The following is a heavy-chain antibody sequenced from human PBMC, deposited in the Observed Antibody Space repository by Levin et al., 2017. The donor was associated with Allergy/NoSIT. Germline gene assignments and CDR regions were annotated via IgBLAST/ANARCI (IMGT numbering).Heavy chain of an antibody. CDR1: GFIFSDYY. CDR3: AGGPSSHITGLYFEH. V-gene: IGHV3-11*05. D-gene: IGHD1-20*01. Sequence: PGGSLRLSCAASGFIFSDYYMTWIRQAPGKGLEWISYISLGSGSYTNYAESVKGRFTISRDNAKNSLYLQMDSLRAEDAAVYYCAGGPSSHITGLYFEHWGQGNLVTVSS. J-gene: IGHJ4*02. CDR2: ISLGSGSYT.